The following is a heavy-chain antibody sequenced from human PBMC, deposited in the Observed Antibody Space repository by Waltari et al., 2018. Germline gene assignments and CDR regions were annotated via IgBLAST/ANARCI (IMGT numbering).Heavy chain of an antibody. CDR1: GSSFTDYY. J-gene: IGHJ5*02. Sequence: QVHLVQSGGEVQKPGASVKVSCTASGSSFTDYYIHWVRQAPGQGLEWMGWINPNSGATNYAQKLQDRVTVTRDTSSSTAYMELSSLTSGDTAVYYCARVPIFDWLVSGFDLWGQGTLVTVSS. V-gene: IGHV1-2*02. CDR2: INPNSGAT. D-gene: IGHD3-9*01. CDR3: ARVPIFDWLVSGFDL.